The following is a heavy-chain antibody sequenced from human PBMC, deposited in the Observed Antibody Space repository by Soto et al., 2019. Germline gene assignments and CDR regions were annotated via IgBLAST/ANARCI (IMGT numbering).Heavy chain of an antibody. CDR1: GGSISSRDYY. D-gene: IGHD1-26*01. Sequence: SETLSLTCSVTGGSISSRDYYWVWIRQPPGKGLEWIVSILHTGSTYYNPSLESRVTISVDTSKNQFSLQLSSVTAEDTAVYYCARSPWLLISYYFDSWGQGTLVTVSS. V-gene: IGHV4-39*01. CDR3: ARSPWLLISYYFDS. CDR2: ILHTGST. J-gene: IGHJ4*02.